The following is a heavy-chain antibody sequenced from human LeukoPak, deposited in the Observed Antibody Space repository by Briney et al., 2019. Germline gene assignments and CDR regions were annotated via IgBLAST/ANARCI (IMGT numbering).Heavy chain of an antibody. CDR2: IYTSGST. V-gene: IGHV4-61*02. J-gene: IGHJ6*03. CDR3: AGHCSGGSCYPGAGYYMDV. D-gene: IGHD2-15*01. CDR1: GGSISSGSYY. Sequence: SQTLSLTCTVSGGSISSGSYYWSWLRQPAGKGLEWIGRIYTSGSTNYNPSLKSRVTISVDTSKNQFSLKLSSVTAADTAVYYCAGHCSGGSCYPGAGYYMDVWGKGTTVTVSS.